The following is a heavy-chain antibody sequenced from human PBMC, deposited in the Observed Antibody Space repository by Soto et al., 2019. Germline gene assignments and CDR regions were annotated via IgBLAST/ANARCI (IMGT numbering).Heavy chain of an antibody. D-gene: IGHD3-3*01. CDR3: AAVRGLRFLEGIDP. V-gene: IGHV1-58*01. J-gene: IGHJ5*02. CDR2: IVVGSGNT. CDR1: GFTFTSYL. Sequence: SVKVSCKASGFTFTSYLVQWVRHARGQRLEWIGWIVVGSGNTNYAQKFQERVTITRDMSTSTAYMELSSLRSEDTAVYYCAAVRGLRFLEGIDPWGQGTLVTVSS.